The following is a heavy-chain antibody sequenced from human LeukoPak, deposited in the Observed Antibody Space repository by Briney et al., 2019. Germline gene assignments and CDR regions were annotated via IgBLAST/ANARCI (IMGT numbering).Heavy chain of an antibody. CDR3: ASVGRIRATTGTDY. V-gene: IGHV1-69*13. Sequence: SVKVSCKASGYTFTSYGISWVRQAPGQGLEWMGGIIPIFGTANYAQKFQGRVTITADESTSTAYMELSSLRSEDTAVYYCASVGRIRATTGTDYWGQGTLVTVPS. CDR1: GYTFTSYG. J-gene: IGHJ4*02. CDR2: IIPIFGTA. D-gene: IGHD4-11*01.